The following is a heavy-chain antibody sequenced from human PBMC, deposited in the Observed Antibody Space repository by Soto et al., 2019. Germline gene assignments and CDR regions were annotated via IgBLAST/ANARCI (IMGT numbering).Heavy chain of an antibody. V-gene: IGHV3-23*01. J-gene: IGHJ4*02. CDR1: GFTFRNYA. D-gene: IGHD4-4*01. CDR2: ISSGGDNT. Sequence: EVQLLESGGDLVQPGGSLRLSCPASGFTFRNYAMTWVRQAPGKGLEWVSSISSGGDNTWYADSVKGRFTISRDNSRDTLYLHMNTLRDDDTAIFYCAKVQLDHSNYGGGYLSDYWGQGTLVTVSS. CDR3: AKVQLDHSNYGGGYLSDY.